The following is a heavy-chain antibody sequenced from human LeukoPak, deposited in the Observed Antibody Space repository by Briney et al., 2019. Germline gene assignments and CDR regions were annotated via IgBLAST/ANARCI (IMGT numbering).Heavy chain of an antibody. CDR2: IYYSGST. CDR1: GGSVSSSGYF. V-gene: IGHV4-39*01. Sequence: SETLSLTCTVSGGSVSSSGYFWGWIRQPPGKGLEWIGSIYYSGSTCYNASLRSRITISVDTSKNQFSLKLNSVTAADTAVYYCARAGYYGDYDGFDIWGQGTMVTVSS. J-gene: IGHJ3*02. CDR3: ARAGYYGDYDGFDI. D-gene: IGHD4-17*01.